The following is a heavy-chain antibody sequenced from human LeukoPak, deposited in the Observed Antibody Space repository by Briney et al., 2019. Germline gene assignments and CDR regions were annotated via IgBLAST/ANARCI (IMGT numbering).Heavy chain of an antibody. Sequence: GGSLRLSCAASGFTFSSYAMSWVRQAPGKGLEWVSAISGSGGSTYYADSVKGRFTISRDNSKNTLYLQMNSLRAEDTAVYYCAKVGVAAQYSSSWYGGYYFDYWGQGTLVTVSS. V-gene: IGHV3-23*01. CDR1: GFTFSSYA. J-gene: IGHJ4*02. D-gene: IGHD6-13*01. CDR3: AKVGVAAQYSSSWYGGYYFDY. CDR2: ISGSGGST.